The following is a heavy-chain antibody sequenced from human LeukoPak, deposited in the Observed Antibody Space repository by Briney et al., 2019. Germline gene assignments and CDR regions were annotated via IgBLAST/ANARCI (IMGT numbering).Heavy chain of an antibody. Sequence: GASVKVSCKASGYTFSSYAMHWVRQAPGQSLEWMGWINAGNGNTKSSQKFQGRVTITRDTSASTAYMELSSLRSEDTAVYYCARDRDPMVRGVITDAFDIWGQGTMVTVSS. D-gene: IGHD3-10*01. J-gene: IGHJ3*02. CDR1: GYTFSSYA. CDR3: ARDRDPMVRGVITDAFDI. CDR2: INAGNGNT. V-gene: IGHV1-3*01.